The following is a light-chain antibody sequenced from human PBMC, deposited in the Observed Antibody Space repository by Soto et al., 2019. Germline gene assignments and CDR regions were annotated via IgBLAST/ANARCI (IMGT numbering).Light chain of an antibody. CDR2: DAS. V-gene: IGKV3-20*01. J-gene: IGKJ4*01. CDR1: QTVRNNY. CDR3: QQFSSYPLT. Sequence: FVLTQSPGTLSLSPGERATLSCRSSQTVRNNYLAWYQQKPGHAPRLXIYDASSRATGIPDRFSGGGSGTDFTLTISRLEPEDFAVYYCQQFSSYPLTFGGGTKVDIK.